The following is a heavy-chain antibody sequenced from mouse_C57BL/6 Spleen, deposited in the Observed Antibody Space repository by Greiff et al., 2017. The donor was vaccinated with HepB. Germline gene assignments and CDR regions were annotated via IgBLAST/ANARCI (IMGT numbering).Heavy chain of an antibody. J-gene: IGHJ4*01. CDR2: INPNYGTT. CDR3: ARGGQLRLHYYAMDY. V-gene: IGHV1-39*01. CDR1: GYSFTDYN. Sequence: EVQGVESGPELVKPGASVKISCKASGYSFTDYNMNWVKQSNGKSLEWIGVINPNYGTTSYNQKFKGKATLTVDQSSSTAYMQLNSLTSEDSAVYYCARGGQLRLHYYAMDYWGQGTSVTVSS. D-gene: IGHD3-2*02.